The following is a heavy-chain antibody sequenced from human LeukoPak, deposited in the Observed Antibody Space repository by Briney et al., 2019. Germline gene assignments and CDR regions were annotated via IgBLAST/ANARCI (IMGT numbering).Heavy chain of an antibody. Sequence: SETLSLTCTVSGGSMSSSSYYWGWIRQPPGKGLEWIGSIYYSGSTYYNPSLKSRVTISVDTSKNQFSLKLSSVTAADTAVYYCAYSSGFLRWFDPWGQGTLVTVSS. D-gene: IGHD6-19*01. CDR3: AYSSGFLRWFDP. CDR2: IYYSGST. V-gene: IGHV4-39*01. J-gene: IGHJ5*02. CDR1: GGSMSSSSYY.